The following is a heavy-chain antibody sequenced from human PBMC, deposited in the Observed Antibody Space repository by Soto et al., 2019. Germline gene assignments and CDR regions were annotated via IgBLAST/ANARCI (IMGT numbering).Heavy chain of an antibody. Sequence: QVQLVQSGAEVKKPGSSVKVSCKASGGTFSSYTISWVRQAPGQGLEWMGRIIPILGIANYAQKFQGRVTITADKSTSTAYMELSSLRSEDTAVYYCASYYGSGSYYNEHYYYYMDVWGKGTTVTVSS. J-gene: IGHJ6*03. D-gene: IGHD3-10*01. V-gene: IGHV1-69*02. CDR3: ASYYGSGSYYNEHYYYYMDV. CDR2: IIPILGIA. CDR1: GGTFSSYT.